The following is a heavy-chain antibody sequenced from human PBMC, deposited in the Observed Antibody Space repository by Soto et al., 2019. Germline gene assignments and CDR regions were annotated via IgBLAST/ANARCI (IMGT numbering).Heavy chain of an antibody. D-gene: IGHD6-13*01. V-gene: IGHV1-18*01. CDR2: ISAYNGNT. CDR1: GYTFTSYG. J-gene: IGHJ4*02. Sequence: EASVKVSCKASGYTFTSYGISWVRQAPGQGLEWMGWISAYNGNTNYAQKLQGRVTMTTDTSTSTAYMELRSLRSDDTAVYYCAELAAAGNFYYWGQGTLVTVSS. CDR3: AELAAAGNFYY.